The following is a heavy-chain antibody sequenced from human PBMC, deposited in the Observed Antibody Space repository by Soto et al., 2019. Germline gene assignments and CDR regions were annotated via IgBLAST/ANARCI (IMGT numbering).Heavy chain of an antibody. V-gene: IGHV1-18*01. Sequence: ASVKVSCKASGYTFTSYGISWVRQAPGQELEWMGWISAYNGNTNYAQKLQGRLTMTTDTSTSTAYMELRSLRSDDTAVYYCAIIATSITIFGVASDAFDIWGQGTMVTVSS. D-gene: IGHD3-3*01. CDR2: ISAYNGNT. CDR1: GYTFTSYG. CDR3: AIIATSITIFGVASDAFDI. J-gene: IGHJ3*02.